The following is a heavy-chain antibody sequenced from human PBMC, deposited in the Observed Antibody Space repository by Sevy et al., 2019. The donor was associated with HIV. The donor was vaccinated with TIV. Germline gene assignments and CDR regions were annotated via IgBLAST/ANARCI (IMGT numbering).Heavy chain of an antibody. J-gene: IGHJ5*02. CDR2: INESGII. D-gene: IGHD2-2*01. V-gene: IGHV4-34*01. Sequence: SETLSLTCAVHDGSFSGYYWNWIRQLPGKGLEWIGEINESGIIYYNPSLKSRVTISVDTSKKQSSLKLNSVTAADTAVYFCARSPPVVVVPGAPSWFDPWGQGTLVTVSS. CDR1: DGSFSGYY. CDR3: ARSPPVVVVPGAPSWFDP.